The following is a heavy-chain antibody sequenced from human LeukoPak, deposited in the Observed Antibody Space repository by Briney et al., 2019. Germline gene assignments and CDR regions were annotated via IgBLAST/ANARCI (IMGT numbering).Heavy chain of an antibody. CDR3: ARTRYYYNSRSYGAPYYFDY. CDR2: LYYSGST. J-gene: IGHJ4*02. CDR1: GGSISSNSYY. Sequence: SETLSLTCAVSGGSISSNSYYWGWIRQPPGKGLEWIGSLYYSGSTYYNPSLKSRVTISVDTSKNQFSLKLSSVTAADTAVYYCARTRYYYNSRSYGAPYYFDYWGQGTLVTVSS. V-gene: IGHV4-39*01. D-gene: IGHD3-10*01.